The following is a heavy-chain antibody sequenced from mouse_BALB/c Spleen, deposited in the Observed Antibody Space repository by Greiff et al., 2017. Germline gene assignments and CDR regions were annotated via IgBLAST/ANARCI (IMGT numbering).Heavy chain of an antibody. CDR1: GYTFTNYW. Sequence: QVQLQQSGAELVRPGTSVKISCKASGYTFTNYWLGWVKQRPGHGLEWIGYIYPGGGYTNYNEKFKGKATLTADTSSSTAYLQLSSLTSEDSAFYSFAREGVDYDYDVRYYYAMDYWGQGTSVTVSS. D-gene: IGHD2-4*01. J-gene: IGHJ4*01. CDR2: IYPGGGYT. CDR3: AREGVDYDYDVRYYYAMDY. V-gene: IGHV1-63*02.